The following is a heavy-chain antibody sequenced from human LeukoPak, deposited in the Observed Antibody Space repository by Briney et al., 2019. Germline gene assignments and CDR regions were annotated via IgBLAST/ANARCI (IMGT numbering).Heavy chain of an antibody. J-gene: IGHJ4*02. CDR3: ARDRGKDYFGD. D-gene: IGHD4-23*01. Sequence: GGSLRLSCVTSGLTFTNHGFHWLRQAADKGLEWVAFVRNDGFDTYHSNSVKGRFSISRDDSKNTVYLQTNSLRAEDTALYYCARDRGKDYFGDWGQGTQVTVSS. V-gene: IGHV3-30*02. CDR1: GLTFTNHG. CDR2: VRNDGFDT.